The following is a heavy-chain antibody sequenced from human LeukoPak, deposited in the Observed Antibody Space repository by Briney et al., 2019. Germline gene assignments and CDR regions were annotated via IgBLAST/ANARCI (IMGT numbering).Heavy chain of an antibody. Sequence: SVKVSCKASGGTFSSYAISWVRQAPGQGLEWMGGIIPIFGTANYAQKFQGRVTITRDTSASTAYMELSSLRSEDTAVYYCARDKNYYDSSGYHPWGQGTLVTVSS. J-gene: IGHJ5*02. D-gene: IGHD3-22*01. CDR2: IIPIFGTA. CDR1: GGTFSSYA. CDR3: ARDKNYYDSSGYHP. V-gene: IGHV1-69*05.